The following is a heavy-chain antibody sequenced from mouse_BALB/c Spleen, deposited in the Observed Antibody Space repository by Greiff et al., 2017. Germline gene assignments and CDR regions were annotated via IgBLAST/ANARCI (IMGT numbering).Heavy chain of an antibody. J-gene: IGHJ4*01. CDR1: GFTFSSFG. D-gene: IGHD2-12*01. Sequence: EVQLVESGGGLVQPGGSRKLSCAASGFTFSSFGMHWVRQAPEKGLEWVAYISSGSSTIYYADTVKGRFTISRDNPKNTLFLQMTSLRSEDTAMYYFARGDSYPDYYAMDYWGQGTSVTVSS. CDR2: ISSGSSTI. CDR3: ARGDSYPDYYAMDY. V-gene: IGHV5-17*02.